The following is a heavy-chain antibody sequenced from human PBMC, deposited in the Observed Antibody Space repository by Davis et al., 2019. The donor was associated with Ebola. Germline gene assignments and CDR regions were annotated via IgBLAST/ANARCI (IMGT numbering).Heavy chain of an antibody. D-gene: IGHD5-12*01. V-gene: IGHV1-69*05. J-gene: IGHJ3*02. Sequence: AASVKVSCKASGGTFSSYAINWVRQAPGQGLEWMGGIIPMFGTANYAQKFQGRVTVTRDTSTTTVYMDLSSLRSEDTALYYCTTPGGQDSGYDVFDIWGQGTMVTVSS. CDR2: IIPMFGTA. CDR1: GGTFSSYA. CDR3: TTPGGQDSGYDVFDI.